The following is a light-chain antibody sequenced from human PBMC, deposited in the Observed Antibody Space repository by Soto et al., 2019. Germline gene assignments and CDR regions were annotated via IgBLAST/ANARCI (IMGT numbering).Light chain of an antibody. Sequence: QSALAQPASVSGSPGQSITISCSGTSSDFGGYNVVSWYQQHPGKAPKLIIYEGTKRPSGVSNRFSGSKSGNAASLTISGLQTEDEADYYCCSYADTSTFWVVFGGGTKVT. CDR3: CSYADTSTFWVV. V-gene: IGLV2-23*03. J-gene: IGLJ3*02. CDR1: SSDFGGYNV. CDR2: EGT.